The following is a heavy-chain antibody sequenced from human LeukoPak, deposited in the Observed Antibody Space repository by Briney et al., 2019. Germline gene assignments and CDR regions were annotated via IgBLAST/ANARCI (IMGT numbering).Heavy chain of an antibody. CDR3: ARGVTGDSYGFTFDY. CDR2: MYTSGDT. J-gene: IGHJ4*02. D-gene: IGHD2-21*02. CDR1: GTSFSSFY. V-gene: IGHV4-4*07. Sequence: PSETLSLTCTVSGTSFSSFYWSWIRQPVGKGLEWIGRMYTSGDTNYNPSLKSRVSMSVDTSKNQFSLKLSSVTAADTAVYFCARGVTGDSYGFTFDYWGQGTLVTVSS.